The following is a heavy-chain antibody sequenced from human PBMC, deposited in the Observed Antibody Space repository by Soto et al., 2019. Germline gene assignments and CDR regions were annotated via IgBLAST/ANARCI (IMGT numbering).Heavy chain of an antibody. D-gene: IGHD2-21*02. CDR3: ARGVTPIDY. Sequence: QVQLVQSGAEVKKPGASVKVSCKASGYTFTNFGISWVRQAPGQGLEWMGWISAYNGNTNYAQNFQGRVTMTTDTSTSTADMELRSLRSDDTDVYYCARGVTPIDYWGQGTLVTVSS. CDR1: GYTFTNFG. CDR2: ISAYNGNT. J-gene: IGHJ4*02. V-gene: IGHV1-18*01.